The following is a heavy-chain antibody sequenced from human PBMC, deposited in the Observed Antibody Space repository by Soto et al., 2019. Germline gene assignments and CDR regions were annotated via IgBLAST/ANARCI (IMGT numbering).Heavy chain of an antibody. J-gene: IGHJ5*02. D-gene: IGHD6-13*01. Sequence: LSLTCTVSGGSISNYYWSWIRQPPGKGLEWIGYIYYSGSTNYNPSLKSRVTISVDTSKNQFSLKLSSVTAADTAVYYCARDMAAGTVWWFDPWGQGTLVTVSS. CDR3: ARDMAAGTVWWFDP. V-gene: IGHV4-59*01. CDR2: IYYSGST. CDR1: GGSISNYY.